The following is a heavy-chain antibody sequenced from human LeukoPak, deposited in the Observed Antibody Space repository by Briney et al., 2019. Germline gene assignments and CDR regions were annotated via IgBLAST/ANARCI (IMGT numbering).Heavy chain of an antibody. CDR2: IRSGSSYT. D-gene: IGHD3-10*01. J-gene: IGHJ6*03. CDR1: GFTFRTYT. Sequence: GGSLRLSCAASGFTFRTYTMTWVRRAPGMGLEWVSSIRSGSSYTYYSDSVKGRFTISRDNARNLLYLQMNSLRVEDTAVYYCARAPTMYNYYMDVWGRGTTVIVSS. CDR3: ARAPTMYNYYMDV. V-gene: IGHV3-21*01.